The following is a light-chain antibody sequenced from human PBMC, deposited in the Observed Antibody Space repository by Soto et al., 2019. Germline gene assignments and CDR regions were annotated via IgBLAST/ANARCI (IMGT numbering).Light chain of an antibody. J-gene: IGLJ1*01. CDR2: EVS. V-gene: IGLV2-14*01. Sequence: QSALTQPASVSGSPGQSITISCTGTSSDVGDYNFVSWYQQHPGIAPKLIIYEVSNRPSGVSNRFSGSKFGHTASLTISGLQAEDEANYYCSSYTSSSTFYVFGSGTKVTVL. CDR3: SSYTSSSTFYV. CDR1: SSDVGDYNF.